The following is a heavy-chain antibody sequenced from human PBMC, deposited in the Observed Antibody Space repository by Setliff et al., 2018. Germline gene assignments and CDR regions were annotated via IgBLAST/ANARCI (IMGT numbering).Heavy chain of an antibody. V-gene: IGHV1-24*01. Sequence: ASVKVSCKASGYTFSSYAISWVRQAPGKGLGWMGGFDPEDGETIYAQKFQGRVTMTEDTSTDTAYMELSSLRSEDTAVYYCATPRSGIIDAFDIWGQGTMVTVSS. J-gene: IGHJ3*02. CDR2: FDPEDGET. CDR1: GYTFSSYA. CDR3: ATPRSGIIDAFDI.